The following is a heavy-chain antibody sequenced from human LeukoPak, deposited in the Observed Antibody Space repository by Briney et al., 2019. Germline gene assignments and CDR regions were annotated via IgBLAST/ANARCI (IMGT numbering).Heavy chain of an antibody. CDR1: GYSISSGYY. V-gene: IGHV4-38-2*02. Sequence: SETLSLTCTVSGYSISSGYYWGWIRQPPGKGLEWIGSIYHSGSTYYNPSLKSRVTISVDTSKNQFSLKLSSVTAADTAVYYCARKGYFRVEHYYYYMDVWGKGTTVTVSS. CDR2: IYHSGST. D-gene: IGHD3-3*01. CDR3: ARKGYFRVEHYYYYMDV. J-gene: IGHJ6*03.